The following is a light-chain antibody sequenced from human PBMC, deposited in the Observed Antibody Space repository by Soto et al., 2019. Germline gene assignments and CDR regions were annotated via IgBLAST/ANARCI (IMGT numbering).Light chain of an antibody. J-gene: IGKJ4*01. Sequence: DIQMTQSPSTLSASVGDRVTITCRASQSISSWLAWYQQKPGKAPKLLIYKASNLQGGVPAKFSGSGSGTEFTLTISSLQPDDFATYYCQHYNSYPLTVGGGTNVEIK. CDR2: KAS. V-gene: IGKV1-5*03. CDR3: QHYNSYPLT. CDR1: QSISSW.